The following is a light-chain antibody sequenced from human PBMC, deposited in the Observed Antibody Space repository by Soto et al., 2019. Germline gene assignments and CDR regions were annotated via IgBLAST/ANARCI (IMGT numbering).Light chain of an antibody. CDR1: QSLSSNY. J-gene: IGKJ1*01. CDR2: GAS. CDR3: QQYDTFPRT. Sequence: EIVLTQSPGTLSLSPGDRATLSCRASQSLSSNYLAWYQQKPGQAPRLLIYGASRRATDIPDRFSGSGSGTDFALTITRLEPADFVVYFCQQYDTFPRTFGQGTKVEIQ. V-gene: IGKV3-20*01.